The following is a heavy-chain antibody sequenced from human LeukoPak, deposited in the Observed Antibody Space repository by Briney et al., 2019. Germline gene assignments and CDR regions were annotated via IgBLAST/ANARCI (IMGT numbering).Heavy chain of an antibody. Sequence: ASVKVSCKASGYTFTGYYMHWVRQAPGQGLEWMGWINPNSGGTNYAQKFQGRVTMTRDTSISTAYMELSRLRSDDTAVYYCARDYCSGGSCYSYFDYWGQGTLVTVSP. V-gene: IGHV1-2*02. J-gene: IGHJ4*02. CDR1: GYTFTGYY. D-gene: IGHD2-15*01. CDR3: ARDYCSGGSCYSYFDY. CDR2: INPNSGGT.